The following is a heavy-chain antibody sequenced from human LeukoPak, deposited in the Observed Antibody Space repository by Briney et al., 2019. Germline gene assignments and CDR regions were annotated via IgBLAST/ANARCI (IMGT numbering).Heavy chain of an antibody. CDR3: AKWGDYDGLTGYYDTDC. CDR2: ITGSGGTK. D-gene: IGHD3-9*01. J-gene: IGHJ4*02. CDR1: GFTLSNYA. V-gene: IGHV3-23*01. Sequence: GGPLRPSCPASGFTLSNYAMSWVREAPGKGMEWGSAITGSGGTKWYAGSVKGHFTISRDNSKNTLYLQTNSLGVDDTAVYYCAKWGDYDGLTGYYDTDCWGQGTLVTVSS.